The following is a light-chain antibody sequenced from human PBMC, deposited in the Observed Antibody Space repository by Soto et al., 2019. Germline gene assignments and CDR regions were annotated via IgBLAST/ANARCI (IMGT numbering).Light chain of an antibody. V-gene: IGKV3-11*01. J-gene: IGKJ4*01. CDR3: QQRSNWPPGLT. CDR1: QSVSSY. Sequence: EIVLTQSPATLSLSPGERATLSCRASQSVSSYLAWYQQKPGQAPRLLIYDASNRATGIPARFSGSGSGTDFHHTIRSIEPEDFAVYYCQQRSNWPPGLTFGGGTKGEIK. CDR2: DAS.